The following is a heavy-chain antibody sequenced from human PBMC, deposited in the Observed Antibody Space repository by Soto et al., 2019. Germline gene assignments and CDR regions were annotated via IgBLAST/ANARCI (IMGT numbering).Heavy chain of an antibody. CDR3: ARAVAVPADFDY. CDR2: INAGNGNT. V-gene: IGHV1-3*01. D-gene: IGHD6-19*01. J-gene: IGHJ4*02. CDR1: GYTFTSYA. Sequence: ASVKVSCKASGYTFTSYAMHWVRQAPGQRLEWMGWINAGNGNTKYSQKFQGRVTITRDTSASTAYMELSSLRSEDTAVYFCARAVAVPADFDYWGEGTLVTVSS.